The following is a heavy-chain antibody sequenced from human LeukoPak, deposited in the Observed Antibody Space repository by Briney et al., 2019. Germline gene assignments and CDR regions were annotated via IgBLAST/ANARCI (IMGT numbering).Heavy chain of an antibody. J-gene: IGHJ5*02. D-gene: IGHD2-21*01. V-gene: IGHV4-4*09. CDR1: GGSISSYG. CDR2: IYPSGST. CDR3: ATSHDVKTAPYDL. Sequence: SETLSLTCTVSGGSISSYGWSWVRQPPGKGLEWIGYIYPSGSTDYNPSLKSRVTMSVDTSKNQLSMELRFLTAADTAVYYCATSHDVKTAPYDLWGQGTLVTVSS.